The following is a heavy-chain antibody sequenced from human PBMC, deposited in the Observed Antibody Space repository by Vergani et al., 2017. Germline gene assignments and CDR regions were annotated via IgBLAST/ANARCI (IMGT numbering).Heavy chain of an antibody. D-gene: IGHD2-2*01. Sequence: QVQLVQSGAEVKKPGSSVKVSCKASGASFNSYAISWVRQAPGQGLEWMGGIVPVVVTPKYAQKFQGRVTITADESTSTVYMELSSLRSEDTAVYYCARDSRYCSSTSCYVGRDWFDPWGQGTLVTVSS. V-gene: IGHV1-69*12. CDR2: IVPVVVTP. CDR3: ARDSRYCSSTSCYVGRDWFDP. CDR1: GASFNSYA. J-gene: IGHJ5*02.